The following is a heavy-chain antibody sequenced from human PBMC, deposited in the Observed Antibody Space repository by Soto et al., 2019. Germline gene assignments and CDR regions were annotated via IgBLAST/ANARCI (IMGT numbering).Heavy chain of an antibody. J-gene: IGHJ4*02. CDR3: ARVKGIGGATADY. D-gene: IGHD1-26*01. CDR2: INHSGST. V-gene: IGHV4-34*01. Sequence: QVQLQQWGAGLLKPSETLSLTCAVYGGSFSGYYWSWIRQPPGKGLEWIGEINHSGSTNYNPSLKSRVTISVDTSKNQFARKLSSVTAADTAVYYCARVKGIGGATADYWGQGTLVTVSS. CDR1: GGSFSGYY.